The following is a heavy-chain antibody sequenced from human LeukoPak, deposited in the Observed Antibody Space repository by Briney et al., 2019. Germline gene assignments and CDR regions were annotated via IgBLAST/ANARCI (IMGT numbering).Heavy chain of an antibody. Sequence: SETLPLTCTVSGGSISSSSYHWGWIRQPPGKGLEWIGSIYYSGSTYYNPSLKSRVTISVDTSKNQFSLKLSSVTAADTAVYYCARDGEMATIKGVDAFDIWGQGTMVTVSS. D-gene: IGHD5-24*01. CDR2: IYYSGST. CDR1: GGSISSSSYH. V-gene: IGHV4-39*07. J-gene: IGHJ3*02. CDR3: ARDGEMATIKGVDAFDI.